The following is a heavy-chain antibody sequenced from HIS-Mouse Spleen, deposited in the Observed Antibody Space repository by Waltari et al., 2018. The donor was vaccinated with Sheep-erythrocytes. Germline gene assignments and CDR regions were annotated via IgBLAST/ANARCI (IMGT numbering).Heavy chain of an antibody. D-gene: IGHD2-2*01. CDR1: GFSFDDYA. V-gene: IGHV3-9*01. CDR2: IGGNSGSI. J-gene: IGHJ4*02. CDR3: AKDISRNIVVVPAAVGDY. Sequence: EVQLVESGGGLVQPGRSLRLSCAASGFSFDDYALHWVRKAPGKGVRGGEGIGGNSGSIGYADSGKGRFTISRDNAKNSLYLQMNSLRAEDTALYYCAKDISRNIVVVPAAVGDYWGQGTLVTVSS.